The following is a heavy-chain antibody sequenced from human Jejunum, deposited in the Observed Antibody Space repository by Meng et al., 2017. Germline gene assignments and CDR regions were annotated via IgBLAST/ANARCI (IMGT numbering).Heavy chain of an antibody. CDR2: ISYDGGYT. D-gene: IGHD2-21*02. CDR3: ARDTACNDDCSDY. CDR1: GFTLSSFG. J-gene: IGHJ4*02. V-gene: IGHV3-30*03. Sequence: GESLKISCEVSGFTLSSFGVHWVRQAPGKGLEWVGVISYDGGYTHYGDSVRGRFTISRDESKNTVYLQMNSLRSEDTAVYYCARDTACNDDCSDYWGQGTLVTVSS.